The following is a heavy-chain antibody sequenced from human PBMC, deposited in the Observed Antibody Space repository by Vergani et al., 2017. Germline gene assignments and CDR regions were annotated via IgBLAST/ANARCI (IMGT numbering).Heavy chain of an antibody. CDR1: GESFGRFY. CDR2: INNDGHT. CDR3: AVRPRVNLVGGEIVTRKTFDY. V-gene: IGHV4-34*02. Sequence: QVQLQQWGAGVVKPSGTLSLTCAVFGESFGRFYWSWIRQPPGKGLEWSGEINNDGHTNYNPSLESRVTVSRDTAKNQFSLNLMSVTAADTAMYYCAVRPRVNLVGGEIVTRKTFDYWGQGSLVTVSS. D-gene: IGHD3-10*01. J-gene: IGHJ4*02.